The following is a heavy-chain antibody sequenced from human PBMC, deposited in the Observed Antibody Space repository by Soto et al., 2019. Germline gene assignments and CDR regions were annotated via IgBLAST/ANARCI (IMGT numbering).Heavy chain of an antibody. V-gene: IGHV4-31*03. CDR1: GGSISSGGYY. Sequence: SETLSLTCSVSGGSISSGGYYWSWIRQHPGKGLEWIGYIYYSGRTFYNPSLNSRVSISVDTSKNQFSLKLSSVTAAGAGVYYCSRLGEDCSSTSCYRGYYYAMDVWGQGTTVT. J-gene: IGHJ6*02. CDR2: IYYSGRT. CDR3: SRLGEDCSSTSCYRGYYYAMDV. D-gene: IGHD2-2*01.